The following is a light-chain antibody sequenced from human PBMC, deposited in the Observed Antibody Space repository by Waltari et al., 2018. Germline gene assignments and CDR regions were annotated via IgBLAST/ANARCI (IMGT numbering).Light chain of an antibody. CDR3: QQYNSYPVI. CDR2: KTS. V-gene: IGKV1-5*03. J-gene: IGKJ4*01. CDR1: QNINTN. Sequence: DIQMTQSPSTLSASVGDRVIITCRASQNINTNLAWYQQKPGGAPIVLIHKTSKLESGVPSRFSGSRSGTEFTLTISSLQPDDFATYYCQQYNSYPVIFGGGTTVEIK.